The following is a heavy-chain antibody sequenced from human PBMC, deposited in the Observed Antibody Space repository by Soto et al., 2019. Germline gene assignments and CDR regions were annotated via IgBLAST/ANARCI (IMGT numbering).Heavy chain of an antibody. D-gene: IGHD4-17*01. CDR1: GYTFTTYG. Sequence: QVQLVQSGAEVKKPGASVKVSCKASGYTFTTYGIRWVRQAPGQGLEWMGWINAYNGNTNYAQKFQGRVTMTTDTSTSTAYVELRSLRSDDTAVYYCTTDGVYGRPFYDYWGQGTLVTVSS. CDR3: TTDGVYGRPFYDY. CDR2: INAYNGNT. V-gene: IGHV1-18*01. J-gene: IGHJ4*02.